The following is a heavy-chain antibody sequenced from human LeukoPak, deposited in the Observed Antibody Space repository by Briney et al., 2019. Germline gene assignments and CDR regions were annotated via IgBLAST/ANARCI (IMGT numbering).Heavy chain of an antibody. V-gene: IGHV3-48*01. D-gene: IGHD1-1*01. CDR3: ARDHNYAFDN. CDR2: IGIDSGNT. CDR1: GFPFIEYS. J-gene: IGHJ4*02. Sequence: GGSLRLSCTASGFPFIEYSMNWVRQAPGKGLEWISYIGIDSGNTKYADSVRGRFTISADKAKNSLYLQMNSPRVEDTAVYYCARDHNYAFDNWGQGTLVSVAS.